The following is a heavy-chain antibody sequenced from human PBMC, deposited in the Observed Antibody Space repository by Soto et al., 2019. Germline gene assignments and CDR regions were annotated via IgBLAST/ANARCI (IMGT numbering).Heavy chain of an antibody. CDR2: ISYDGSNK. Sequence: QVQLVESGGGVVQPGRSLRLSCAASGFTFSSYAMHWVRQAPGKGLEWVALISYDGSNKYYADSVKGRFTISRDNSKNTLYLQMNSLRAEDTAVYYCARDLNGDLYYYSYGMDVWGQGTTVTVSS. CDR1: GFTFSSYA. CDR3: ARDLNGDLYYYSYGMDV. D-gene: IGHD4-17*01. J-gene: IGHJ6*02. V-gene: IGHV3-30-3*01.